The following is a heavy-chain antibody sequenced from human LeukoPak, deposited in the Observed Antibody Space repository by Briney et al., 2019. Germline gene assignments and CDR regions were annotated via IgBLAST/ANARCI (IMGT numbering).Heavy chain of an antibody. J-gene: IGHJ4*02. Sequence: GGSLRLSCAASGFTYSSYAMSWVRQDPGKGLEWVSAISGSGGSTYYADSVKGRFTISRDNSKNTLYLQMNSLRAEDTAVYYCAKAPASRRGGGSYSISHFDYWGQGTLVTISS. CDR1: GFTYSSYA. V-gene: IGHV3-23*01. D-gene: IGHD1-26*01. CDR2: ISGSGGST. CDR3: AKAPASRRGGGSYSISHFDY.